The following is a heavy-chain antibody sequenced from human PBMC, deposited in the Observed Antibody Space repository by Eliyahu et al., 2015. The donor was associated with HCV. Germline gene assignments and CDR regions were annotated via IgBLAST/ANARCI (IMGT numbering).Heavy chain of an antibody. CDR1: GGSIXTYX. CDR3: ASGGGGIAVAGTGGWFDP. J-gene: IGHJ5*02. Sequence: QVQLQESGPGLVKPSETLSLTCIVSGGSIXTYXWXWXRQPPGKGLEWIGYIHYSGTTNYNPSLKSRVTISLDTSKXQFSLNLTSVTAADTAVYYCASGGGGIAVAGTGGWFDPWGQGTLVTVSS. CDR2: IHYSGTT. D-gene: IGHD6-19*01. V-gene: IGHV4-59*01.